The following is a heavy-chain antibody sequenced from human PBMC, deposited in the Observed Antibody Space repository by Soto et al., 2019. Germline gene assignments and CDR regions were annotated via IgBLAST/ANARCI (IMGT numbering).Heavy chain of an antibody. J-gene: IGHJ4*02. CDR3: AREDFGDKIDY. CDR2: ISPYNGHT. Sequence: QVHLVQSGAEVKKPGASVKVSCKASGYTFTNYGISWVRQAPGQGLEWMGWISPYNGHTHYPQRFQGRVSMTTDTSTTTAFMELRSLSSDDTAVYYCAREDFGDKIDYWGQGTLVAVSS. CDR1: GYTFTNYG. D-gene: IGHD3-10*01. V-gene: IGHV1-18*01.